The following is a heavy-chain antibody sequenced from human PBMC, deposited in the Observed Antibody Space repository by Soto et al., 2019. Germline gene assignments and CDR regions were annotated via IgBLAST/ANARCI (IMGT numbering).Heavy chain of an antibody. D-gene: IGHD2-15*01. CDR2: IWYDGSKK. Sequence: QVQLVESGGGVVQPGRSLRLSCAASGFTFSSHGMHWVRQAPGKGLEWVAVIWYDGSKKYHADSVKGRFNISRDNSKNTLYLQMDGLRAEDTAVYYCARYTTYSSGEGLDYWGQGTLVTVSS. CDR3: ARYTTYSSGEGLDY. V-gene: IGHV3-33*01. CDR1: GFTFSSHG. J-gene: IGHJ4*02.